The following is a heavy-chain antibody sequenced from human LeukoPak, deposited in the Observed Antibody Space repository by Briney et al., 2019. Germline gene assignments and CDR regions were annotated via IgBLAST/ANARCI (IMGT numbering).Heavy chain of an antibody. V-gene: IGHV1-18*01. CDR1: GYIFTNYG. D-gene: IGHD1-1*01. CDR2: INSDNGNT. CDR3: ARDYLTTGTTAFYI. Sequence: GASVKVSCKTSGYIFTNYGISWVRQAPGQGLEWMGWINSDNGNTNYAQKLQGRVTVTTDTSTNTAYLELRSLRSDDTAVYYCARDYLTTGTTAFYIWGQGTVVTVSS. J-gene: IGHJ3*02.